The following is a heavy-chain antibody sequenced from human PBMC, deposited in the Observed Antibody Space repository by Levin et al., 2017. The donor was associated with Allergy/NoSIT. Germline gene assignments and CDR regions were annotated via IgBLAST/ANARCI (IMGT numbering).Heavy chain of an antibody. CDR3: ARDRIVGGFDY. CDR1: GGSFSGYY. D-gene: IGHD3-22*01. J-gene: IGHJ4*02. V-gene: IGHV4-34*01. Sequence: PSETLSLTCAVYGGSFSGYYWSWIRQPPGKGLEWIGEINHSGSTNYNPSLKSRVTISVDTSKNQFSLKLSSVTAADTAVYYCARDRIVGGFDYWGQGTLVTVSS. CDR2: INHSGST.